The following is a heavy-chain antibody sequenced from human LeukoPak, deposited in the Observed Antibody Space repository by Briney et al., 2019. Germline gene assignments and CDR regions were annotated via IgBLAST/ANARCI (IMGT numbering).Heavy chain of an antibody. D-gene: IGHD5-12*01. CDR1: GGSISSGSYY. CDR2: IYTSGST. CDR3: ASSKRGYSGYAGYFDY. Sequence: SQTLSLTCTVSGGSISSGSYYWSWIRQPAGKGLEWIGRIYTSGSTNYNPSLKSRVTISVDTSKNQFSLKLSSVTAADTAVYYCASSKRGYSGYAGYFDYWGQGTLSPSPQ. V-gene: IGHV4-61*02. J-gene: IGHJ4*02.